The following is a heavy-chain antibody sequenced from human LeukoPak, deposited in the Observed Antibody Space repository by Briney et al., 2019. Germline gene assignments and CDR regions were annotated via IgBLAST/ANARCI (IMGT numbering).Heavy chain of an antibody. J-gene: IGHJ4*02. CDR2: IKGDERST. CDR3: VRGQLWSYYHDY. Sequence: GGSLRLSCAASGFTFSSYWLHRVRQAPGKGLVWVSRIKGDERSTNYADSVKGRFTISRDNAKNTVYLEMNSLRAEDTAVFYCVRGQLWSYYHDYWGQGTLVTVSS. V-gene: IGHV3-74*01. CDR1: GFTFSSYW. D-gene: IGHD5-18*01.